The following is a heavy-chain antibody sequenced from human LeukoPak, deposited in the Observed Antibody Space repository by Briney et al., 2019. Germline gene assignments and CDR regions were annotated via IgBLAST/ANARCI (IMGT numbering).Heavy chain of an antibody. D-gene: IGHD3-16*01. CDR2: ISGSGGVT. Sequence: GGSLRLSCGASGFTFSSYAMSWVRQAPGKGLEWVSAISGSGGVTYYADSVKGRFSISRDNSMHTLYLQMSSLRAEDTAVYYCAKDLGDYEGYYFDYWGQGTPVTVSS. CDR3: AKDLGDYEGYYFDY. J-gene: IGHJ4*02. V-gene: IGHV3-23*01. CDR1: GFTFSSYA.